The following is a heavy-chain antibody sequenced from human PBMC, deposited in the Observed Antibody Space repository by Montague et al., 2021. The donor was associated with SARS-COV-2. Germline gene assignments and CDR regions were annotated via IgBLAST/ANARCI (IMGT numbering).Heavy chain of an antibody. Sequence: CAISGDSVSSNSATWNWIRQSPSRGLEWLGRTYYRSKWYNDYAVSVKSRVIINPDTSNNRISLQLNSVTPEDTAVYYCARAYCGGDCYFYWYFDLWGRGTLVTVFS. V-gene: IGHV6-1*01. J-gene: IGHJ2*01. CDR2: TYYRSKWYN. CDR1: GDSVSSNSAT. D-gene: IGHD2-21*02. CDR3: ARAYCGGDCYFYWYFDL.